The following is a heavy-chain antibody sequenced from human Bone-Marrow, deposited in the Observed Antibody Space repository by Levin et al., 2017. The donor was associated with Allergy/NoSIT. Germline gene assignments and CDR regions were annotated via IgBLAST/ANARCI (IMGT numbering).Heavy chain of an antibody. V-gene: IGHV1-8*01. J-gene: IGHJ6*02. CDR1: GYTFTSYD. CDR2: MNPNSGNT. D-gene: IGHD3-22*01. Sequence: ASVKVSCKASGYTFTSYDINWVRQATGQGLEWMGWMNPNSGNTGYAQKFQGRVTMTRNTSISTAYMELSSLRSEDTAVYYCARVGVNYYDSSALYYYYGMDVWGQGTTVTVSS. CDR3: ARVGVNYYDSSALYYYYGMDV.